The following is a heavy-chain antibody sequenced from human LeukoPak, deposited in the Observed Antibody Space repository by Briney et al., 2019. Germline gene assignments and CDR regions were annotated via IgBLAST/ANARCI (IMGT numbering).Heavy chain of an antibody. J-gene: IGHJ5*02. CDR3: ARGGYYDSSGYYQWNWFDP. D-gene: IGHD3-22*01. Sequence: SETLSLTCAVYGGSFCGYYWSWIRQPPGKGLEWIGEINHSGSTNYNPSLKSRVTISVDTSKNQFSLKLSSVTAADTAVYYCARGGYYDSSGYYQWNWFDPWGQGTLVTVSS. V-gene: IGHV4-34*01. CDR2: INHSGST. CDR1: GGSFCGYY.